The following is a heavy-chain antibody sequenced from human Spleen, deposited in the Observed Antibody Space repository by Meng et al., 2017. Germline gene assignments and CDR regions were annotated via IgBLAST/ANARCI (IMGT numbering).Heavy chain of an antibody. D-gene: IGHD6-13*01. V-gene: IGHV3-7*01. CDR2: INQDGSEK. J-gene: IGHJ4*02. Sequence: GESLKISCAASGFTFSSYWMSWVRQAPGKGLEWVANINQDGSEKGYVDSVKGRFTISRDNARNSLDLQMNSLSSEDTAVYYCATDGGNSWNVGTDYWGQGTLVTVSS. CDR1: GFTFSSYW. CDR3: ATDGGNSWNVGTDY.